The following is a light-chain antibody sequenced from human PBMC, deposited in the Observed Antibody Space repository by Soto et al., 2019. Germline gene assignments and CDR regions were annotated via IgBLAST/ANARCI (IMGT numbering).Light chain of an antibody. CDR1: QSISNY. CDR3: QQYNSYPIT. Sequence: DIQMTQSPSSLSAFVGDRVTITCRASQSISNYLNWYQQKPGKVPKLLIYNASSLETGVPSRFSGSGSGSEFTLTISSLQPDDVATYYCQQYNSYPITFGEGTRLEIK. CDR2: NAS. V-gene: IGKV1-5*03. J-gene: IGKJ5*01.